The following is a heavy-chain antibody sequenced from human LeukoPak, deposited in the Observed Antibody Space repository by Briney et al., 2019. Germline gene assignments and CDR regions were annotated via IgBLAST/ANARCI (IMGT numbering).Heavy chain of an antibody. CDR3: ARPHRLGGDYFDY. J-gene: IGHJ4*02. CDR2: IDFEDGKT. Sequence: ASVKVSCKVSGHTLSELSMHWVRQSPGEGLEWMGGIDFEDGKTIYAQRFQGRISMTEDTSTDTVYMELSSLRSEDTAVYYCARPHRLGGDYFDYWGQGTLVTVSS. V-gene: IGHV1-24*01. CDR1: GHTLSELS. D-gene: IGHD2-21*01.